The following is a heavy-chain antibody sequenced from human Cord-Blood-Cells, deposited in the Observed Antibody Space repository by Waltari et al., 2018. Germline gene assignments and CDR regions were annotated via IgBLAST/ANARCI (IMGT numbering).Heavy chain of an antibody. CDR1: GFTFGEYA. J-gene: IGHJ3*02. V-gene: IGHV3-49*05. CDR3: TRDDFWSGYDAFDI. D-gene: IGHD3-3*01. CDR2: IRSKAYGGTT. Sequence: EVQLVESGGGLVKPGRSLRLSCTASGFTFGEYAMSWFRQAPAKGLEWVGFIRSKAYGGTTEYAASVKGRFTISRDDSKSIAYLQMNSLKTEDTAVYYCTRDDFWSGYDAFDIWGQGTMVTVSS.